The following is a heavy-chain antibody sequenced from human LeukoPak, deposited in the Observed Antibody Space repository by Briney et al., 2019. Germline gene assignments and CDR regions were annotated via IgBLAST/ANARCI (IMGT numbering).Heavy chain of an antibody. Sequence: ASVKVSCKASGYTFTGYYMHWVRQAPGQGLEWMGWINPNSGGTNYAQKFQGRVTKTRDTSISTAYMELSRLRSDDTAVYYCASSSSYYYYYGMDVWGQGTTVTVSS. D-gene: IGHD2-15*01. CDR2: INPNSGGT. V-gene: IGHV1-2*02. CDR1: GYTFTGYY. CDR3: ASSSSYYYYYGMDV. J-gene: IGHJ6*02.